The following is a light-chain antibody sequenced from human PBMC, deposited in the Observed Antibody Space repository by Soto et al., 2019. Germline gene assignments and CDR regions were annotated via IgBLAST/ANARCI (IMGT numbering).Light chain of an antibody. CDR1: QTISTY. Sequence: DIQMTQSPSPLSASVGDRVTITCRASQTISTYLNWYQQKPGKAHKLLIYGASSLQSGVQSRFSGSGSGTDFTLTIRSLQPEDFGTYYCKQSFSTPRTFGQGTKVDIK. CDR3: KQSFSTPRT. CDR2: GAS. J-gene: IGKJ1*01. V-gene: IGKV1-39*01.